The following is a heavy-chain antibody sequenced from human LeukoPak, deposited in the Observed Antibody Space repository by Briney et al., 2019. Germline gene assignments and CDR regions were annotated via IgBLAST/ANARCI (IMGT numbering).Heavy chain of an antibody. CDR1: GGTFSSYA. D-gene: IGHD6-6*01. V-gene: IGHV1-46*01. CDR2: ISPSGGST. CDR3: ARDRQSFSSSSWGDVDY. Sequence: ASVKVSCKASGGTFSSYAISWVRQAPGQGPEWMGVISPSGGSTTYAQKFQGRVTLTRDMSTSTDYLELSSLRSEDTAVYYCARDRQSFSSSSWGDVDYWGQGTLVTVSS. J-gene: IGHJ4*02.